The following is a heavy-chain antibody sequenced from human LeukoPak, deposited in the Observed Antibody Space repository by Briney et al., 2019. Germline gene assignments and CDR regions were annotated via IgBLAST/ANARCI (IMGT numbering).Heavy chain of an antibody. CDR1: GFTFSSYS. D-gene: IGHD3-10*01. Sequence: GGSLRLSCAASGFTFSSYSMNWVRQAPGKGLEWVSSISSSSSYIYYADSVKGRFTISRDNSKNTLYLQMNSLRAEDTAVYYCAKRDYYGSGSSYWGQGTLVTVSS. CDR2: ISSSSSYI. V-gene: IGHV3-21*04. J-gene: IGHJ4*02. CDR3: AKRDYYGSGSSY.